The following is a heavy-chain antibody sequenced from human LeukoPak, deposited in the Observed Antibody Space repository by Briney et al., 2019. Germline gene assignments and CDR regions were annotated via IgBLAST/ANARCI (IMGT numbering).Heavy chain of an antibody. CDR1: GGSFSGYY. Sequence: SETLSLTCAVYGGSFSGYYWSWIRQPPGKGLEWIGEINHSGSTNYNPSLKSRVTISVDTSKNQFSLKLSSVTAADTAVYYCARDYYDSSGEYDAFDIWGQGTMVTVSS. V-gene: IGHV4-34*01. J-gene: IGHJ3*02. CDR3: ARDYYDSSGEYDAFDI. D-gene: IGHD3-22*01. CDR2: INHSGST.